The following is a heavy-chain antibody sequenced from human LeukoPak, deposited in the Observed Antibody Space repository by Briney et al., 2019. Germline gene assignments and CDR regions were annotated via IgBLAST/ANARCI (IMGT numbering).Heavy chain of an antibody. D-gene: IGHD6-19*01. CDR1: GVSINSHY. CDR3: ARRDAGWNYCDY. CDR2: ISDKGTT. V-gene: IGHV4-59*08. J-gene: IGHJ4*02. Sequence: SETLSLTCAVSGVSINSHYWSWIRQPPGRRLEWIGHISDKGTTKYNPSLKSRVIISADTSKNHLSLNLTSVFAADTAIYYCARRDAGWNYCDYWGQGILVTVSS.